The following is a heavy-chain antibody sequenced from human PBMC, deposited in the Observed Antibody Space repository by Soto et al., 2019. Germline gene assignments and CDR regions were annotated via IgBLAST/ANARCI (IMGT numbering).Heavy chain of an antibody. Sequence: GGSLRLSCAASGFTFSSYGMHWVRQAPGKGLEWVSRINSDGSNKNYADSVKGRFTISRDNSKNTLYLQMNSLRAEDTAVYYCARDWWELRPGRFDYWGQGTLVTVSS. CDR2: INSDGSNK. D-gene: IGHD1-26*01. CDR3: ARDWWELRPGRFDY. CDR1: GFTFSSYG. J-gene: IGHJ4*02. V-gene: IGHV3-74*01.